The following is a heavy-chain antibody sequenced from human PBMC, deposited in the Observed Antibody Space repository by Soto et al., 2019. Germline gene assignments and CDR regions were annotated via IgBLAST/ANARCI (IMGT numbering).Heavy chain of an antibody. J-gene: IGHJ6*02. CDR1: GFTFSSYG. CDR2: IWYDGSNK. D-gene: IGHD2-15*01. V-gene: IGHV3-33*01. CDR3: ARPRISYYGVDV. Sequence: GGSLRLSCAASGFTFSSYGMHWVRQAPGKGLEWVAVIWYDGSNKYYADSVKGRFTISRDNSKNTLYLQMNSLRAEDTAVYYCARPRISYYGVDVWGQGTTVTVSS.